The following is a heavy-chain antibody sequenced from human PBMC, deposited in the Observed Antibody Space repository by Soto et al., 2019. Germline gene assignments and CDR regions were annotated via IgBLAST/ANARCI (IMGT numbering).Heavy chain of an antibody. V-gene: IGHV1-2*04. CDR1: GYTFTGYY. Sequence: ASVKVSCKASGYTFTGYYMHWVRQAPGQGLEWMGWINPNSGGTNYAQKFQGWVTMTRDTSISTAYMELSRLRSDDTAVYYCARVGTANTAMVTNYYGMDVWGQGTTVTVS. J-gene: IGHJ6*02. D-gene: IGHD5-18*01. CDR2: INPNSGGT. CDR3: ARVGTANTAMVTNYYGMDV.